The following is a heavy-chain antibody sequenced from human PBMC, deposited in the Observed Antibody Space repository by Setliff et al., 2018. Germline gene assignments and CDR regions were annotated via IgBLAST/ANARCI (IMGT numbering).Heavy chain of an antibody. J-gene: IGHJ3*02. CDR3: AREKHYDSSGYYYAFDI. CDR1: GFTISNYW. D-gene: IGHD3-22*01. CDR2: IKQDGSGK. Sequence: PGGSVRLSCAASGFTISNYWMSWVRQAPGKGLEWVANIKQDGSGKYYVDSVKGRFTISRDNAKNSLYLQMNSLRAEDTAVYYCAREKHYDSSGYYYAFDIWGQGTKVTVSS. V-gene: IGHV3-7*01.